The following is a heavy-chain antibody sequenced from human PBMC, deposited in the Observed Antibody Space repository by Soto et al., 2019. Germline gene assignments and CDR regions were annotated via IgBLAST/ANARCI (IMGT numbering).Heavy chain of an antibody. D-gene: IGHD3-3*01. CDR3: ARGPSADKFES. CDR1: GGSISSSGDC. Sequence: QVQLQESGPGLVEPSQTLSLTCTVSGGSISSSGDCWSWIRQAPGKGLEWVGHTYNIGSTYSHPSLRSRATISVGTSNNQFSLKLSSVAATDTAVYYCARGPSADKFESWGQGTLVTVSS. J-gene: IGHJ4*02. V-gene: IGHV4-30-4*01. CDR2: TYNIGST.